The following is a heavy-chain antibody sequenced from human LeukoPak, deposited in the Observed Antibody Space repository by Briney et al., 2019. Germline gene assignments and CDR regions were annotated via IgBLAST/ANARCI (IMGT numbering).Heavy chain of an antibody. Sequence: ASVKVSCKASGYTFTGYYMHWVRQAPGQGLEWMGWINPSSGGTNYAQKFQGRVTMTRDTSISTAYMELSRLRSDDTAVYYCARDPSTGEAYFDYWGQGTLVTVSS. CDR1: GYTFTGYY. CDR2: INPSSGGT. V-gene: IGHV1-2*02. D-gene: IGHD7-27*01. CDR3: ARDPSTGEAYFDY. J-gene: IGHJ4*02.